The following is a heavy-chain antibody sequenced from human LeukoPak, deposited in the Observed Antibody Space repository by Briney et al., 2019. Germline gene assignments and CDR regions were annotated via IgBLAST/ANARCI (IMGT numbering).Heavy chain of an antibody. CDR3: ARGHVAGSYWSLFFDY. V-gene: IGHV1-18*01. CDR1: GYTFTSYG. J-gene: IGHJ4*02. D-gene: IGHD3-10*01. Sequence: REASVKVSCKASGYTFTSYGISWVRQAPGQGLEWMGWISAYNGNTNYAQKLQGRVTMTTDTSTSTAYMELRSLRSDDTAVYYCARGHVAGSYWSLFFDYWGQGTLVTASS. CDR2: ISAYNGNT.